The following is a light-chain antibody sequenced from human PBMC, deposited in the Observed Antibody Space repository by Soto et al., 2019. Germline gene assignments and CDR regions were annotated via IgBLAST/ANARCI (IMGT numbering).Light chain of an antibody. CDR2: YDT. V-gene: IGLV3-21*04. CDR3: QVWDIGSGVI. Sequence: SYELTQPPAVSGAPGKTAKITCGGSNIGSKSVHWYQQKPGQAPVLVIYYDTDRPSGVPERLSGSNSGSTAALTISRVEAGDEADYYCQVWDIGSGVIFGGGTKLTVL. J-gene: IGLJ2*01. CDR1: NIGSKS.